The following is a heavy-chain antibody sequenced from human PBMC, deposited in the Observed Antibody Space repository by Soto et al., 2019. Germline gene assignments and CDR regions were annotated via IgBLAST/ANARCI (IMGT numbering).Heavy chain of an antibody. V-gene: IGHV3-23*01. CDR1: GFTFINYA. CDR3: ARKILGSTSRPNYWYFDV. J-gene: IGHJ2*01. CDR2: ISGGGAAA. Sequence: EVQLLESGGGLVQPGGSLRLSCAGSGFTFINYAMNWVRQVPGKGLEWVSSISGGGAAAFFPDSVRGRFTISRDNSKNTVTLQMNSLGVDDTAVYYCARKILGSTSRPNYWYFDVWGRGTLVTVSS. D-gene: IGHD3-16*01.